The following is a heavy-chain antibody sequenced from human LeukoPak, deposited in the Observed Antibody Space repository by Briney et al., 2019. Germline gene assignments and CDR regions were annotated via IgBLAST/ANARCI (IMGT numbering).Heavy chain of an antibody. Sequence: GGSLRLSCAASGFTFSSYAMSWVRQAPGKGLEWVSAISGSGGSTYYADSVKGRFTISRDNAKNSLYLQMNSLRAEDTAVYYCARDQSIAVAGTSLNWFDPWGQGTLVTVSS. J-gene: IGHJ5*02. CDR1: GFTFSSYA. V-gene: IGHV3-23*01. CDR3: ARDQSIAVAGTSLNWFDP. D-gene: IGHD6-19*01. CDR2: ISGSGGST.